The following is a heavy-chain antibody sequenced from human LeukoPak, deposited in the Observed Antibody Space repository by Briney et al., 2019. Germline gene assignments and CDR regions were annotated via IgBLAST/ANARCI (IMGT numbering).Heavy chain of an antibody. CDR2: INPSGGST. V-gene: IGHV1-46*01. CDR3: ARGLSITMIVGDAFDI. CDR1: GFTFTGYY. J-gene: IGHJ3*02. D-gene: IGHD3-22*01. Sequence: ASVKVSCKASGFTFTGYYMHWVRQAPGQGLEWMGIINPSGGSTSYAQKFQGRVTMTRDMSTSTVYMELSSLRSEDTAVYYCARGLSITMIVGDAFDIWGQGTMVTVSS.